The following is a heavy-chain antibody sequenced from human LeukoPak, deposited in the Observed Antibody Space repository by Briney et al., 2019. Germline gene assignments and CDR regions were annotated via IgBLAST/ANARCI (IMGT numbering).Heavy chain of an antibody. CDR2: IIPIFGTA. D-gene: IGHD6-13*01. Sequence: ASVKVSCKHSGYTFTSYGISWVRQAPGRGLEWMGGIIPIFGTANYAQKFQGRVTITADESTSTAYMELSSLRSEDTAVYYCARESLGSSWYRLSFDYWGQGTLVTVSS. J-gene: IGHJ4*02. V-gene: IGHV1-69*13. CDR1: GYTFTSYG. CDR3: ARESLGSSWYRLSFDY.